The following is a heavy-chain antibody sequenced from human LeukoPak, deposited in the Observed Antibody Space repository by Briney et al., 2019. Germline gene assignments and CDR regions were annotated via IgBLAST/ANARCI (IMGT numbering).Heavy chain of an antibody. CDR1: GGSFSGYY. V-gene: IGHV4-34*01. CDR2: INHSGST. D-gene: IGHD1-26*01. CDR3: ARGMELELNSFDY. Sequence: PSETLSLTCAVYGGSFSGYYWSWIRQPPGKGLEWIGEINHSGSTNYNPSLKSRVTVSVDTSKNQFSLKLSSVTAADTAVYYCARGMELELNSFDYWGQGTLVTVSS. J-gene: IGHJ4*02.